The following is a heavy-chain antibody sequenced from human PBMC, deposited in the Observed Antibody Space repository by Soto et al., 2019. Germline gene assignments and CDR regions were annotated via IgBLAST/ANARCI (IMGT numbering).Heavy chain of an antibody. Sequence: GGSLRLSCAASGFTFNNFAMHWVRQAPGKGLEWVAFISYDGGVKYYAASVKGRFTISRDNSKNTVSLQMNSLRIEDTAVYFCAKDGPPANWGSSWGQGTLVTVSS. D-gene: IGHD7-27*01. CDR2: ISYDGGVK. J-gene: IGHJ5*02. CDR1: GFTFNNFA. V-gene: IGHV3-30*18. CDR3: AKDGPPANWGSS.